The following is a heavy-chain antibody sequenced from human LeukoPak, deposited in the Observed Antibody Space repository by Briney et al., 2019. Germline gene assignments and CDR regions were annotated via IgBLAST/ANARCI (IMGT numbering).Heavy chain of an antibody. D-gene: IGHD4-23*01. V-gene: IGHV3-9*03. CDR1: GFTFSTYA. Sequence: GGSLRLSCAASGFTFSTYAMHWVRQAPGKGLEWVSGISWNSGSIDYADSVKGRFTISRDNAKNSLYLQMNSLRAEDMALYYCAKDIYGGNSGNGHFDFWGQGTLVTVSS. CDR3: AKDIYGGNSGNGHFDF. J-gene: IGHJ4*02. CDR2: ISWNSGSI.